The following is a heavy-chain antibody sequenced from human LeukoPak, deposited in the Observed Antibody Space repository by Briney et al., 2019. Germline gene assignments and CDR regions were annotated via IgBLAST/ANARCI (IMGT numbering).Heavy chain of an antibody. CDR1: GFTSSSYA. J-gene: IGHJ4*02. V-gene: IGHV3-23*01. CDR2: ISGSGGST. D-gene: IGHD3-22*01. CDR3: AKGDSHMIVGLMDY. Sequence: RGSLRLSCAASGFTSSSYAMSWVRQAPGKGLEWVSAISGSGGSTYYADSVKGRFTISRDNSKNTLYLQMNSLRAEDTAVYYCAKGDSHMIVGLMDYWGQGTLVTVSS.